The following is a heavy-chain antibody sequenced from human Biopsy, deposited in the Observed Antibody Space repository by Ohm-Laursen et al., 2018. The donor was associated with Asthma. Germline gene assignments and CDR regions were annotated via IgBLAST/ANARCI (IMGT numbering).Heavy chain of an antibody. Sequence: SLRLSCTAAGFTFRSYSMNWVRQAPGKGLEWVSSISSSSYIYYADSVKGRFTISRDNAKNSLYLQMNSLRAEDTAVYYCARVYTIFGVFIPIYYCYGMDFWGQGTTVTVSS. CDR3: ARVYTIFGVFIPIYYCYGMDF. CDR2: ISSSSYI. V-gene: IGHV3-21*01. J-gene: IGHJ6*02. CDR1: GFTFRSYS. D-gene: IGHD3-3*01.